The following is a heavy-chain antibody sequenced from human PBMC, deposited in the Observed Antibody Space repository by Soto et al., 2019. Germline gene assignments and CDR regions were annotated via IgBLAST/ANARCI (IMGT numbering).Heavy chain of an antibody. CDR1: GYTFSSYD. J-gene: IGHJ4*02. Sequence: ASVKVSCKASGYTFSSYDINWVRQATGQGLEWMGWMNPNSGNTVYTQTFQGRVTMTWNTSINTAYLELGSLRSEDTAMYYCTRGLGYCSGGSCFSFGYWGQGTLVTVSS. D-gene: IGHD2-15*01. CDR3: TRGLGYCSGGSCFSFGY. CDR2: MNPNSGNT. V-gene: IGHV1-8*01.